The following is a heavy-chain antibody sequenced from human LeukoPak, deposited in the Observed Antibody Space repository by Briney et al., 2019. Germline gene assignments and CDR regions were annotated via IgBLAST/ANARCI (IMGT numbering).Heavy chain of an antibody. J-gene: IGHJ4*02. CDR2: ISYDGSNK. V-gene: IGHV3-30-3*01. CDR1: GFTFSSYA. Sequence: PGGSLRLSCAASGFTFSSYAMHWVRQAPGKGLEWVAVISYDGSNKYYADSVKGRFTISRDNSKNTLYLQMNSLRAEDTAVYYCAKDLAPIYYDSSGYSFDYWGQGTLVTVSS. D-gene: IGHD3-22*01. CDR3: AKDLAPIYYDSSGYSFDY.